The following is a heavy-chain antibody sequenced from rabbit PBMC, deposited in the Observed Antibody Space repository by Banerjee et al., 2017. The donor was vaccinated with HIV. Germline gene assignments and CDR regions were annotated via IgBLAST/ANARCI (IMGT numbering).Heavy chain of an antibody. CDR1: GFSFNNNYV. D-gene: IGHD4-2*01. CDR3: RAGSAGSDFQL. J-gene: IGHJ4*01. V-gene: IGHV1S45*01. Sequence: DLVKPEGSLTLTCTASGFSFNNNYVMCWVRQAPGKGLEWIACINTSSGNTVYASWAKGRFTISKTSSTTVTLQMTSLTAADTATYFCRAGSAGSDFQLWGPGTLVTVS. CDR2: INTSSGNT.